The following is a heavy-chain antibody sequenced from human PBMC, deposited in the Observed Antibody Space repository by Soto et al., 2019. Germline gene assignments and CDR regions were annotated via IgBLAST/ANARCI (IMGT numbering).Heavy chain of an antibody. CDR1: GGTFSSYA. D-gene: IGHD2-2*01. Sequence: SVKVSCKASGGTFSSYAISWVRQAPGQGLEWMGGIIPIFGTANYAQKFQGRVTITADESTSTAYMELSSLRSEDTAVYYCASARLPRLPAAMDYWGQGTLVTVSS. J-gene: IGHJ4*02. CDR3: ASARLPRLPAAMDY. V-gene: IGHV1-69*13. CDR2: IIPIFGTA.